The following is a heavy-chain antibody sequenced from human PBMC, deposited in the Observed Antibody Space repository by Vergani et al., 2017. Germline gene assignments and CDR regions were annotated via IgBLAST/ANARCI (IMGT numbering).Heavy chain of an antibody. V-gene: IGHV1-8*02. CDR2: MKHNSGNT. D-gene: IGHD1-1*01. CDR3: ARGYNWNYYFDY. J-gene: IGHJ4*02. CDR1: GYTFTSYE. Sequence: QVQLVQSGAEVKKPGASVPVSCQASGYTFTSYEINWVRQATGQGLAWMGGMKHNSGNTGYAQKLQGRVNMTRNTYISTAYMELSSLRSEDTAVYYCARGYNWNYYFDYWGQGTLVTVSS.